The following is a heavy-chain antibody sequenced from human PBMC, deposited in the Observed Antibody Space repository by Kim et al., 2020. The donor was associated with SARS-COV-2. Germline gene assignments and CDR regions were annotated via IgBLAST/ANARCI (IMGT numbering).Heavy chain of an antibody. CDR3: AKDGQYGDSGYYFDY. D-gene: IGHD4-17*01. CDR2: ISYDGSNK. Sequence: GGSLRLSCAASGFTFSSYGMHWVRQAPGKGLEWVAVISYDGSNKYYADSVKGRFTISRDNSKNTLYLQMNSLRAEDTAVYYCAKDGQYGDSGYYFDYWGQGTLVTVSS. J-gene: IGHJ4*02. V-gene: IGHV3-30*18. CDR1: GFTFSSYG.